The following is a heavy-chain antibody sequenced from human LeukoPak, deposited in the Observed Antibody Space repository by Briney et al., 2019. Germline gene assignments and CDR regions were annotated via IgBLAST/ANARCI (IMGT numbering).Heavy chain of an antibody. CDR2: IKFQHDDGAT. CDR1: VVTPSLAW. D-gene: IGHD3-10*01. J-gene: IGHJ4*02. Sequence: PRGSPRLSPVPSVVTPSLAWISSGPQTPGKGVWSLGHIKFQHDDGATDYAAPVKGRFPISRDDSKNTVYLQMDSLKVEDTGMYYCTTDALSGHGVLFGYWGQGNLVIVSS. CDR3: TTDALSGHGVLFGY. V-gene: IGHV3-15*05.